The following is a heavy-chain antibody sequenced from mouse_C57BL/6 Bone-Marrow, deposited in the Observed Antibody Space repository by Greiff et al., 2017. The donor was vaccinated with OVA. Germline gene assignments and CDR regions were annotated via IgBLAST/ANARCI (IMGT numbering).Heavy chain of an antibody. V-gene: IGHV3-6*01. D-gene: IGHD2-5*01. CDR3: ATYSNYVSFAY. J-gene: IGHJ3*01. Sequence: EVQLQESGPGLVKPSQSLSLTCSVTGYSITSGYYWNWIRQFPGNKLEWMGYISYDGSNNYNPSLKNRISITRDTSKNQFFLKLNSVTTEDTATYYCATYSNYVSFAYWGQGTLVTVSA. CDR2: ISYDGSN. CDR1: GYSITSGYY.